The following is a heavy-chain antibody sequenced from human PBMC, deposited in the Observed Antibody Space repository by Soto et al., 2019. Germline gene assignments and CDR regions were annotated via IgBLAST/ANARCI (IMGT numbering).Heavy chain of an antibody. CDR3: AKGELINPQLFEF. CDR2: VSYDGSNK. Sequence: QVQLVESGGGVVKPGRSLRLSCVASGFTLSHYDMNWVRQAPGKGLEWVAVVSYDGSNKYYGDSVRGRFTISRDNSKNTLYLQMNSLRAEDTAVYYWAKGELINPQLFEFWGQGALVTVSS. V-gene: IGHV3-30*18. CDR1: GFTLSHYD. J-gene: IGHJ4*02. D-gene: IGHD1-26*01.